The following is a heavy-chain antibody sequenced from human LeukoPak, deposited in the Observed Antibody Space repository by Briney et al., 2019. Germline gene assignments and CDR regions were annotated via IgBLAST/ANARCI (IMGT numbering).Heavy chain of an antibody. D-gene: IGHD3-22*01. Sequence: GGSLRLSCAASGFTFSSYGMHWVRQAPGKGLEWVAVISYDGSNKYYADSVKGRFTISRDNSKNTLYLQMNSLRAEDTAVYYCAQEGGYYYDSNGYYDYWGQGTLVTVSS. CDR1: GFTFSSYG. J-gene: IGHJ4*02. CDR2: ISYDGSNK. CDR3: AQEGGYYYDSNGYYDY. V-gene: IGHV3-30*18.